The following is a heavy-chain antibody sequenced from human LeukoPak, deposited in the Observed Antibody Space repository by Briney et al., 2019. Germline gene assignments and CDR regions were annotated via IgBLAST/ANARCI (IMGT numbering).Heavy chain of an antibody. CDR3: ARGSRVLLWFGASAGYYYYGMDV. J-gene: IGHJ6*04. V-gene: IGHV4-61*01. CDR1: GGSVSSGSYY. CDR2: IYYSGST. Sequence: SETLSLTCTVSGGSVSSGSYYWSWIRQPPGKGLEWIGYIYYSGSTNYNPSLKSRVTISVDTSKNQFSLKLSSVTAADTAVYYCARGSRVLLWFGASAGYYYYGMDVWGKGTTVTVSS. D-gene: IGHD3-10*01.